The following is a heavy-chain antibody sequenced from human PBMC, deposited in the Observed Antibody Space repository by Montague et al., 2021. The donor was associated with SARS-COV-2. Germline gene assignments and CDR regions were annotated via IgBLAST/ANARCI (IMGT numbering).Heavy chain of an antibody. CDR3: ARGIRGVIILSDYYLMDV. CDR2: RT. J-gene: IGHJ6*02. D-gene: IGHD3-10*01. Sequence: RTNYNPSLKSRVTISAETSKNQFSLRVNSVTAAYAAVYFCARGIRGVIILSDYYLMDVWGQGITVSVSS. V-gene: IGHV4-34*01.